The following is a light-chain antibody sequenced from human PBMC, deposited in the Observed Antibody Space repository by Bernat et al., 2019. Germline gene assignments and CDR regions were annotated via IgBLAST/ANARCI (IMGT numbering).Light chain of an antibody. CDR2: EVS. J-gene: IGLJ3*02. CDR3: CSYAITSTWV. V-gene: IGLV2-23*02. Sequence: QSALTQPASVSGSPGQSITISCTGTSSDVGTYTLVSWYQHHPGKAPNLMIYEVSKRPSGVSNRFSGSKSGNTASLTISGLQAEDEADYYCCSYAITSTWVFGGGTKLTVL. CDR1: SSDVGTYTL.